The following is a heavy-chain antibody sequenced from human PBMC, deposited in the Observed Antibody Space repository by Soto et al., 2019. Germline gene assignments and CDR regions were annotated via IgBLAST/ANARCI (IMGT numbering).Heavy chain of an antibody. V-gene: IGHV1-3*04. Sequence: GASVKVSCKGSGYTFTDHAMHWGRQAPGQRPEWMGWINTAFATTEYSQKLEGRVTITRDTAATTVYMELSSLRSEDTAIYYCARDRSRAFDSWGQGALVTVSS. CDR3: ARDRSRAFDS. J-gene: IGHJ4*02. CDR1: GYTFTDHA. CDR2: INTAFATT. D-gene: IGHD6-13*01.